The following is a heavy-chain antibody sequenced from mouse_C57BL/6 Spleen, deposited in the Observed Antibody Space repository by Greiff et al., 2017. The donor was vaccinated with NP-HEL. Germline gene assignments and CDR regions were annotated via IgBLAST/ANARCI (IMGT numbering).Heavy chain of an antibody. CDR1: GYTFTDYN. V-gene: IGHV1-18*01. D-gene: IGHD2-3*01. CDR3: ARSPYDPYYFDY. CDR2: INPNNGGT. Sequence: EVQLQQSGPELVKPGASVKIPCKASGYTFTDYNMDWVKQSHGKSLEWIGDINPNNGGTIYNQKFKGKATLTVDKSSSTAYMELRSLTSEDTAVYYCARSPYDPYYFDYWGQGTTLTVSS. J-gene: IGHJ2*01.